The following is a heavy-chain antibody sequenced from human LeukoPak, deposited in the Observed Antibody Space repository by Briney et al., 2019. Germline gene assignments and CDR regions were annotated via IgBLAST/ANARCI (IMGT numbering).Heavy chain of an antibody. J-gene: IGHJ6*03. CDR1: GGSFSGYY. CDR2: INHSGST. V-gene: IGHV4-34*01. CDR3: ARVRQLVGIYYYYYYMDV. Sequence: SETLSLTCAVYGGSFSGYYWSWIHQPPGKGLEWIGEINHSGSTNYNPSLKSRVTISVDTSKNQFSLKLSSVTAADTAVYYCARVRQLVGIYYYYYYMDVWGKGTTVTVSS. D-gene: IGHD6-6*01.